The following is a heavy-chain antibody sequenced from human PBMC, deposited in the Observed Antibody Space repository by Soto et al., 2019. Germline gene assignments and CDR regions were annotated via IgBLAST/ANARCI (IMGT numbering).Heavy chain of an antibody. CDR3: ARGTRTGDY. CDR2: MNPNSGNT. Sequence: QVPLVQSGAEVRRPGASVKVSCKASGYSFPSYDLNWVRQATGQGLEWMGWMNPNSGNTGYAQKFQGRVTMTRNTSISTAYMELSSLRSDDTAVYYCARGTRTGDYWGQGTLVTVSS. V-gene: IGHV1-8*01. J-gene: IGHJ4*02. CDR1: GYSFPSYD. D-gene: IGHD2-15*01.